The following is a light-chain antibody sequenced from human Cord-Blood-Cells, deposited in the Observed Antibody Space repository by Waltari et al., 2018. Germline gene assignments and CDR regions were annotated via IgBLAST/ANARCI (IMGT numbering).Light chain of an antibody. CDR3: ETGDSNIWV. Sequence: QPVLTQSSSASASLGSSVKLTCTLSSGHSSYIIAWHQQQPGKAPRYLMKLEGSGSYNKGSGVPDRFSGSSSGADRYLTISNLQSEDEADYYCETGDSNIWVFGGGTKLTVL. V-gene: IGLV4-60*03. J-gene: IGLJ3*02. CDR2: LEGSGSY. CDR1: SGHSSYI.